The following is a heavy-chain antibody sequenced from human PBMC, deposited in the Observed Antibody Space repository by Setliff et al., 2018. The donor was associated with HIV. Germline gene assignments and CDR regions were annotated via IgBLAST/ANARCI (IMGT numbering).Heavy chain of an antibody. V-gene: IGHV4-59*01. D-gene: IGHD6-19*01. Sequence: PSETLSLTCTVSGGSISCYYWSWIRQPPGKGLEWIGYIYYSGSTNYNPSLKSRVTISVDTSKNQFSLKLNSVTAADTAVYYCARGSPEAFQDSGWYNWGQGTLVTVSS. CDR2: IYYSGST. J-gene: IGHJ4*02. CDR3: ARGSPEAFQDSGWYN. CDR1: GGSISCYY.